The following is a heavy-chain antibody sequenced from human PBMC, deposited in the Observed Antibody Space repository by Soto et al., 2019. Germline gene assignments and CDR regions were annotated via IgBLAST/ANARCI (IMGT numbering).Heavy chain of an antibody. V-gene: IGHV3-48*02. CDR3: ARDRFASSWSYFDY. D-gene: IGHD6-13*01. J-gene: IGHJ4*02. CDR1: GFTFSSYS. CDR2: ITSSGTTV. Sequence: PGGSLRLSCAASGFTFSSYSLNWVRQAPGEGLEWVSYITSSGTTVYYADSVRGRFTISRDNAKNSLYLQMNSLRDDDTAVYYCARDRFASSWSYFDYWGQGTTVNVSS.